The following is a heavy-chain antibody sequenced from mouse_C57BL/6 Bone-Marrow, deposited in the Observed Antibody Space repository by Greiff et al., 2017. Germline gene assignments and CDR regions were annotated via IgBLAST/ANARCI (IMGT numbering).Heavy chain of an antibody. V-gene: IGHV1-69*01. CDR3: ARCWNYGSSYGYFDV. D-gene: IGHD1-1*01. J-gene: IGHJ1*03. Sequence: VQLQQPGAELVMPGASVKLSCKASGFTFTSYWMHWVKQRPGQGLEWIGEIDPSDSYTNYNQKFKGKSTLTVDKSYSTAYMQLSSLTSKDSAVYYCARCWNYGSSYGYFDVWGTGTTVTVSS. CDR1: GFTFTSYW. CDR2: IDPSDSYT.